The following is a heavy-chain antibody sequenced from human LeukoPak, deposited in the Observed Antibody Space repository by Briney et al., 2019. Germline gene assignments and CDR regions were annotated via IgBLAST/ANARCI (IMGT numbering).Heavy chain of an antibody. CDR2: INPSGGST. D-gene: IGHD2-15*01. J-gene: IGHJ6*03. V-gene: IGHV1-46*01. CDR3: ARDRTRFCSGGSCYRGDNMDV. CDR1: GYTFTNYH. Sequence: ASVTVSCKASGYTFTNYHIHWVRQAPGQGLEWMGIINPSGGSTSYAEKFQGRVTMTRDMSTSTVYMELSSLRSEDTAVYYCARDRTRFCSGGSCYRGDNMDVWGKGTTVTVSS.